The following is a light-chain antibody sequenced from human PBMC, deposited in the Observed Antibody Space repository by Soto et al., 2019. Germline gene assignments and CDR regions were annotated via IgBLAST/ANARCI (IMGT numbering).Light chain of an antibody. CDR3: QQFGSSPIT. CDR1: QSVSSGF. V-gene: IGKV3-20*01. Sequence: EIVFTQAPGTVSLSPGERATLCCTATQSVSSGFLAWYQQKPGQAPRLPMSGASSRATGIPDRFSGSGSGTDFTLTISRLEPEDFAVYYCQQFGSSPITFGGGTKV. CDR2: GAS. J-gene: IGKJ4*01.